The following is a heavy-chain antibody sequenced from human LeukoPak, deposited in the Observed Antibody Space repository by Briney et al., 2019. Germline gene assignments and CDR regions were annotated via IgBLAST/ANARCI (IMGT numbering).Heavy chain of an antibody. CDR2: ISGSGGST. D-gene: IGHD3-22*01. J-gene: IGHJ4*02. CDR1: GFTFSSYA. Sequence: GSLRLSCAASGFTFSSYAMSWVRQAPGKGLEWFSAISGSGGSTYYADSVKGRFTISRDNSKNTLYLQMNSLRAEDTAVYYCAKNQYYYDSAADYWGQGTLVTVSS. CDR3: AKNQYYYDSAADY. V-gene: IGHV3-23*01.